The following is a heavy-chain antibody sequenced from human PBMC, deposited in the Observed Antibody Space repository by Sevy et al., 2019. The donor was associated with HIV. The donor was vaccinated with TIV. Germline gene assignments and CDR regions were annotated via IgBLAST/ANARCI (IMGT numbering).Heavy chain of an antibody. CDR1: GFTFSSYE. Sequence: GGSLRLSCTASGFTFSSYEMNWVRQAPGKGLEWVSYITLSGSTIYYADSVKGRFTISRDNAKNSLYLQMNSLRTEDMAVYYCARDRQGITVAGTAIDYWGQGTLVTVSS. CDR3: ARDRQGITVAGTAIDY. D-gene: IGHD6-19*01. J-gene: IGHJ4*02. V-gene: IGHV3-48*03. CDR2: ITLSGSTI.